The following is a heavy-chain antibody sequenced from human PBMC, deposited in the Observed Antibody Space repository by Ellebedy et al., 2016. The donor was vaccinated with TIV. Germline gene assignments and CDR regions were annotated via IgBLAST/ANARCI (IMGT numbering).Heavy chain of an antibody. Sequence: SETLSLTCSVSGGSISTHYWNWIRQTPGKGLEWIGNMYSSGTTNYNPSLRSRVAMSVDTSKNQFSLKLNSVTAADTAVYFCARRGVTIRGGPYYYFDYWGQGILVTVSS. J-gene: IGHJ4*02. CDR2: MYSSGTT. CDR1: GGSISTHY. CDR3: ARRGVTIRGGPYYYFDY. V-gene: IGHV4-4*09. D-gene: IGHD3-10*01.